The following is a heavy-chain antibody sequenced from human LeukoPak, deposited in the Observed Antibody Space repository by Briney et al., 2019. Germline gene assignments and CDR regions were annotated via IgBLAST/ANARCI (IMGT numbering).Heavy chain of an antibody. CDR3: AREDPQTTVPEGMDV. Sequence: SETLSLTCTVSGGSISSYYWSWIRQPPGKGLEWIGYIYYSGTTNYNPSLKSRVTISVDTSKNQFSLQLRSVTAADTAVYYCAREDPQTTVPEGMDVWGQGTTVTVSS. V-gene: IGHV4-59*01. CDR2: IYYSGTT. CDR1: GGSISSYY. D-gene: IGHD4-17*01. J-gene: IGHJ6*02.